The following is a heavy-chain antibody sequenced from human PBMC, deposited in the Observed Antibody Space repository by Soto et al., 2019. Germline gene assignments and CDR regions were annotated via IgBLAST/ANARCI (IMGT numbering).Heavy chain of an antibody. D-gene: IGHD5-12*01. CDR2: INPNSGGT. CDR3: AMHSGYDYVCDY. V-gene: IGHV1-2*02. CDR1: GYTFIGYY. J-gene: IGHJ4*02. Sequence: QVQLVQSGTEVKKPGASVKVSCKASGYTFIGYYIHWVRQAPGQGLEWVGWINPNSGGTTYAQKFQGRVTMPRDTSISTASMELSRLRFDDTAVYYCAMHSGYDYVCDYWGQGSQVTVSS.